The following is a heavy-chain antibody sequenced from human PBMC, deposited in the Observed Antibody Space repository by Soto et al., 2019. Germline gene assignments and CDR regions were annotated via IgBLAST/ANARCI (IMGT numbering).Heavy chain of an antibody. Sequence: SVKVSCKASGGTFSSYAISWVRQAPGQGLEWMGGIIPIFGTANYAQKFQGRVTITADESTSTAYMELSSLRSEDTAVYYCARAYSGYDSPLGNFDYWGQGTLVTVSS. J-gene: IGHJ4*02. CDR3: ARAYSGYDSPLGNFDY. CDR1: GGTFSSYA. D-gene: IGHD5-12*01. CDR2: IIPIFGTA. V-gene: IGHV1-69*13.